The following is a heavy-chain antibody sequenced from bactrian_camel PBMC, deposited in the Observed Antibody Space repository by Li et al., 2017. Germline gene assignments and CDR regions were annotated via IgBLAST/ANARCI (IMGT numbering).Heavy chain of an antibody. J-gene: IGHJ4*01. CDR1: GFTTSDYY. V-gene: IGHV3-2*01. Sequence: HVQLVESGGGLVQPGGSLRLSCASSGFTTSDYYMSWVRQAPGQGLEWVSSISSDGSNTYYADSVKGRFTISRDNSKNTPYLQMNSLKTEDTGVYYCATFNCSGLYCYRWGHGTQVTVS. CDR2: ISSDGSNT. D-gene: IGHD2*01. CDR3: ATFNCSGLYCYR.